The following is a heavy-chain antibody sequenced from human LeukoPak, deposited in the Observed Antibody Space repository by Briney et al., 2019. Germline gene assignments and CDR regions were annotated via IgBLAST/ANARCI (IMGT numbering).Heavy chain of an antibody. J-gene: IGHJ4*02. CDR2: ISGSGGST. D-gene: IGHD2-15*01. V-gene: IGHV3-23*01. CDR1: GFTFGNSG. CDR3: AKYIVVVVAATHFDY. Sequence: GGSLRLSCAGSGFTFGNSGMHWVRQAPGKGLEWVSAISGSGGSTYYADSVKGRFTISRDNSKNTLYLQMNSLRAEDTAVYYCAKYIVVVVAATHFDYWGQGTLVTVSS.